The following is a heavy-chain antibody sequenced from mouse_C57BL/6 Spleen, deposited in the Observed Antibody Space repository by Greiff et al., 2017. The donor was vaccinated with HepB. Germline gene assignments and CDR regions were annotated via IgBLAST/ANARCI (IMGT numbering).Heavy chain of an antibody. CDR3: ARCHRAWVTPFAY. CDR1: GYTFTSYW. D-gene: IGHD2-2*01. CDR2: IYPSDSAT. Sequence: QVQLQQSGAELVRPGSSVKLSCKASGYTFTSYWMDWVKQRPGQGLEWIGNIYPSDSATNYNQKFKDKATLTVDKSSSTAYMQRSSLTSEYSAVYYCARCHRAWVTPFAYWGQGTLVTVSA. V-gene: IGHV1-61*01. J-gene: IGHJ3*01.